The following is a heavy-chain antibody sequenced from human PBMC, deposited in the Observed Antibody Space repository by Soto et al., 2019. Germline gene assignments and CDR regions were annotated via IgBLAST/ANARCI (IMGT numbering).Heavy chain of an antibody. D-gene: IGHD3-10*01. J-gene: IGHJ6*02. V-gene: IGHV3-9*01. CDR2: ISWNSGTI. CDR1: GFNFDDYA. CDR3: AKDRYYYGSGNMDV. Sequence: EVQVVESGGSWVQPGRSLRLSCATSGFNFDDYATHWVRQAPGKGLEWVSFISWNSGTIGYADSVKGRFTISRDNVQKSLYLQMNSLRAEDTALYYCAKDRYYYGSGNMDVWGQGTTVTVSS.